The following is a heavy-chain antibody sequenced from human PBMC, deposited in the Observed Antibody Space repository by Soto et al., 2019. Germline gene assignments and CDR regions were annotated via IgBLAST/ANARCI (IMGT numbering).Heavy chain of an antibody. CDR2: IYATGTT. CDR1: GASIRGFY. J-gene: IGHJ5*02. CDR3: VRDGTKTLRDWFDP. Sequence: WETLSLTCTVSGASIRGFYWGGIRKSAGKGLEWIGRIYATGTTDYNPSLKSRVMMSVDTSKKQFSLKLRSVTAADTAVYYCVRDGTKTLRDWFDPWGQGISVTVSS. D-gene: IGHD1-1*01. V-gene: IGHV4-4*07.